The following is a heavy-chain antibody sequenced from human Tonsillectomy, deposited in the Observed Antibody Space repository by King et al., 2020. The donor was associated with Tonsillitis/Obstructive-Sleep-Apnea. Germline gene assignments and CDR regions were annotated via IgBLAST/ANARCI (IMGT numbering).Heavy chain of an antibody. CDR2: ISGDSGYI. D-gene: IGHD3-10*01. CDR3: ARPSYGSGVYYYFSMDV. CDR1: GFTFSAYG. Sequence: VQLVESGGGLVKPGGSLRLSCAASGFTFSAYGMTWVRRAPGKGLEWVSSISGDSGYIYYADSVRGRFTISRDNAKNSLYLQMNSLRAEDTAVYYCARPSYGSGVYYYFSMDVWGKGTTVTVSS. J-gene: IGHJ6*03. V-gene: IGHV3-21*01.